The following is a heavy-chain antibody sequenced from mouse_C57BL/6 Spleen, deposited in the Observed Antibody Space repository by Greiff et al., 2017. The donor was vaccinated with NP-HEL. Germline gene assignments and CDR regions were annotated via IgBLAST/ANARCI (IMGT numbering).Heavy chain of an antibody. J-gene: IGHJ3*01. CDR3: GNYYEDDAGFGD. D-gene: IGHD2-4*01. CDR1: GFSLPSYG. Sequence: QVQLKQSGPGLVQPSQSLSITCTVSGFSLPSYGVHWVRQSPGKGLEWLGVIWRGGSTDYYAAFMSSLSITKDNSKSHASFIQHSLEADDTAIYYCGNYYEDDAGFGDRGQGILVTVAA. V-gene: IGHV2-5*01. CDR2: IWRGGST.